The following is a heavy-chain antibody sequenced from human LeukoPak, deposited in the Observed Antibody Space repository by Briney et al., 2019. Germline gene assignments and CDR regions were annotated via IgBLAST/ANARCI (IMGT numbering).Heavy chain of an antibody. J-gene: IGHJ5*02. D-gene: IGHD3-10*01. Sequence: SQTLSLTCTVSGGSISSGGYYWSWIRQHPGKGLEWIGYTYYSGSTYYNPSLKSRVTISVDTSKNQFSLKLSSVTAADTAVYYCARDYRKTRGFNWFDPWGQGTLVTVSS. CDR3: ARDYRKTRGFNWFDP. CDR2: TYYSGST. V-gene: IGHV4-31*03. CDR1: GGSISSGGYY.